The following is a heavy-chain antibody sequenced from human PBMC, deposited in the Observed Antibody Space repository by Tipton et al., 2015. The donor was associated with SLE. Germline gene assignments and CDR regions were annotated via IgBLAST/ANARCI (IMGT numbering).Heavy chain of an antibody. D-gene: IGHD5-12*01. CDR3: ARRHYSGPFDS. Sequence: TLSLTCTVSGGSISGYYWSWIRQSPGEGLEWIGYVYSSGSTHYNPSLKSRVTISVDASKNQFSLRLTSVTAADTAVYYCARRHYSGPFDSWGQGTLVTVSS. CDR1: GGSISGYY. V-gene: IGHV4-59*01. CDR2: VYSSGST. J-gene: IGHJ4*02.